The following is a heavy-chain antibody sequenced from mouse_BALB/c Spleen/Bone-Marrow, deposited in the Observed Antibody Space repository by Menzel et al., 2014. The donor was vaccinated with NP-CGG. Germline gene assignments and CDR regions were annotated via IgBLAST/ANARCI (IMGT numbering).Heavy chain of an antibody. CDR2: IDPANGNT. CDR1: GFNIKDTY. J-gene: IGHJ3*01. V-gene: IGHV14-3*02. D-gene: IGHD1-1*01. CDR3: AMYYYGSSLFAY. Sequence: VQLQESGAELVKPGASVKLSCTASGFNIKDTYMHWVKQRPEQGLEWIGRIDPANGNTKYDPKFQGKATITADTSSNTAYLQISSLTAEDTAVYYCAMYYYGSSLFAYWGQGTLVTVSA.